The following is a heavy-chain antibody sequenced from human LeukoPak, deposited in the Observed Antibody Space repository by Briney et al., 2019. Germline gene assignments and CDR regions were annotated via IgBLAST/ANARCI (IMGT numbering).Heavy chain of an antibody. Sequence: GESPKISCKGSGYDFTTYWIGWVRQMPGKGLEWMGVIYPGDSDTRYSPSFQGQVTISADKSISTAYLQWSSLKASDTAMYYCARLLYSGSYYDYWGQGTLVTVSS. D-gene: IGHD1-26*01. CDR3: ARLLYSGSYYDY. V-gene: IGHV5-51*01. CDR1: GYDFTTYW. CDR2: IYPGDSDT. J-gene: IGHJ4*02.